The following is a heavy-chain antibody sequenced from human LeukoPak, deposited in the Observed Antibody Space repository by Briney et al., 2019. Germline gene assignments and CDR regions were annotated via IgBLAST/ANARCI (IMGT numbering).Heavy chain of an antibody. CDR1: GFTFRTSW. CDR2: IRNVGNDK. Sequence: GGSLRLSCGASGFTFRTSWMNWVRQAPGKGLEWVAFIRNVGNDKYYADSVKGRFTISRDNSKNTLYLQMNSLRAEDTAVYYCAKDGDGYYGSGSYSDYWGQGTLVTVSS. CDR3: AKDGDGYYGSGSYSDY. V-gene: IGHV3-30*02. D-gene: IGHD3-10*01. J-gene: IGHJ4*02.